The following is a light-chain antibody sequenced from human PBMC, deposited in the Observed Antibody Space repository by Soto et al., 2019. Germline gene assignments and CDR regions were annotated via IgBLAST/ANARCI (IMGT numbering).Light chain of an antibody. Sequence: QSLLPHPPSASAPPGQRVTISCSGGSSNIGDNPVNWYQHLPGAAPTLLIYNNNQRPSGVPDRFSGSKSGASASLAISGLRSEDEADYYCSTWDDTLDAYAFGTGTKV. CDR2: NNN. V-gene: IGLV1-44*01. CDR3: STWDDTLDAYA. J-gene: IGLJ1*01. CDR1: SSNIGDNP.